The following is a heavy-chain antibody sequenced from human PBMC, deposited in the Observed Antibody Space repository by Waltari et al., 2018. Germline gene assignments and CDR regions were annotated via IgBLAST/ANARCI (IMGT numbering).Heavy chain of an antibody. Sequence: QVQLVESGGGVVQPGRSLRLACAASGLTFSSYCMHWVRQAHGQGLGWVAVISYDGSNKYYADSVKGRFTISRDNSKNTLYLQMNSLIAEDTAVYYCAKDNPGGFKVVPAAFGYFDYWGQGTLVTVSS. J-gene: IGHJ4*02. CDR1: GLTFSSYC. V-gene: IGHV3-30*18. D-gene: IGHD2-2*01. CDR2: ISYDGSNK. CDR3: AKDNPGGFKVVPAAFGYFDY.